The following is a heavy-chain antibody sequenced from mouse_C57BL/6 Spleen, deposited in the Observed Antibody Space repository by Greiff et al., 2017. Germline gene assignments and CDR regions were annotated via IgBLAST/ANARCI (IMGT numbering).Heavy chain of an antibody. V-gene: IGHV1-52*01. CDR3: ARGRLLRGTWFAY. Sequence: QVQLQQPGAELVRPGSSVKLSCKASGYTFTSYWMHWVKQRPIQGLEWIGNIDPSDSETHYNQKFKDKATLTVDKSSSTAYMQLSSLTSEDSAVYYCARGRLLRGTWFAYWGQGTLVTVSA. J-gene: IGHJ3*01. CDR2: IDPSDSET. CDR1: GYTFTSYW. D-gene: IGHD2-3*01.